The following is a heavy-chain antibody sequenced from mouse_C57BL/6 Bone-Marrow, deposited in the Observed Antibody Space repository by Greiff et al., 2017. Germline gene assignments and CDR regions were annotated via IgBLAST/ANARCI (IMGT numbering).Heavy chain of an antibody. CDR3: ARSGLRIDY. J-gene: IGHJ2*01. D-gene: IGHD1-3*01. CDR1: GYAFSSSW. Sequence: QVQLKESGPELVKPGASVKISCKASGYAFSSSWMNWVKQRPGKGLEWIGRIYPGDGDINYNGKFKGKATLTADKSSSTACMQLSSLTSEDSAVYFCARSGLRIDYWGQGTTLTVSS. CDR2: IYPGDGDI. V-gene: IGHV1-82*01.